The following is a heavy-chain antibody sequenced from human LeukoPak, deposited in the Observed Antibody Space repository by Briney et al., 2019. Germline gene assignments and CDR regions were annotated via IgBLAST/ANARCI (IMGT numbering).Heavy chain of an antibody. V-gene: IGHV4-38-2*02. CDR1: GYSISSGYY. J-gene: IGHJ4*02. CDR3: ARELSSGWYSVFDY. CDR2: IYHSGST. D-gene: IGHD6-19*01. Sequence: NASETLSLTCTVSGYSISSGYYWGWIRQPPGKWLEWIWSIYHSGSTYYNPSLKSRVTISVDTSKNQFSLKLSSVTAADTAVYYCARELSSGWYSVFDYWGQGTLVTVSS.